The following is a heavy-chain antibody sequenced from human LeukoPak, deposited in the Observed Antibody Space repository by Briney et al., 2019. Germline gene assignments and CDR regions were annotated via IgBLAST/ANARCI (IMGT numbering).Heavy chain of an antibody. CDR1: GGSISSYY. Sequence: SETLSLTCTVSGGSISSYYWGWIRQPPGKGLEWIGYISYSGRTNYNPSLKSRVTISVDTSKNQFSLRLSSVTAADTAVYYCARKTGDLYYFDYWGQGTLVTVPP. CDR2: ISYSGRT. D-gene: IGHD7-27*01. V-gene: IGHV4-59*01. CDR3: ARKTGDLYYFDY. J-gene: IGHJ4*02.